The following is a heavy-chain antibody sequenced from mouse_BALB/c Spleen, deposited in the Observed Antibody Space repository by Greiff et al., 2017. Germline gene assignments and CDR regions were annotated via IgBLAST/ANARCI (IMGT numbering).Heavy chain of an antibody. CDR2: ISYSGST. Sequence: EVQLQQSGPGLVKPSQSLSLTCTVTGYSITSDYAWNWIRQFPGNKLEWMGYISYSGSTSYNPSLKSRISITLDTSKNQFFLQLNSVTTEDTATYYCARRDYGTLHFDYWGQGTTLTVSS. J-gene: IGHJ2*01. CDR1: GYSITSDYA. CDR3: ARRDYGTLHFDY. V-gene: IGHV3-2*02. D-gene: IGHD1-1*01.